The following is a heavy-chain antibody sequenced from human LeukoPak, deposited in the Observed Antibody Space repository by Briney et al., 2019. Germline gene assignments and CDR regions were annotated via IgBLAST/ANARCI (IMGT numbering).Heavy chain of an antibody. Sequence: ASLKVSCKASGYTFTSYGISWVRQAPGQGLEWMGWISAYNGNTNYAQKLQGRVTMTTDTSTSTAYMELRSLRSDDTAVYYCAREADYGDYSRGIDYWGQGTLVTVSS. CDR2: ISAYNGNT. CDR3: AREADYGDYSRGIDY. V-gene: IGHV1-18*01. D-gene: IGHD4-17*01. J-gene: IGHJ4*02. CDR1: GYTFTSYG.